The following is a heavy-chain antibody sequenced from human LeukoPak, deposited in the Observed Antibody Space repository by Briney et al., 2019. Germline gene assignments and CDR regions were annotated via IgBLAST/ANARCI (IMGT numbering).Heavy chain of an antibody. V-gene: IGHV1-2*06. CDR1: GYTFTGYY. CDR2: INPNSGGT. Sequence: ASVKVSCKASGYTFTGYYMHWVQQAPGQGLEWIGRINPNSGGTNYAQKFQGRVTMTRDTSISTAYMELSRLRSDDTAVYYCARDLASYGEYDYWGQGTLVTVSS. CDR3: ARDLASYGEYDY. D-gene: IGHD4-17*01. J-gene: IGHJ4*02.